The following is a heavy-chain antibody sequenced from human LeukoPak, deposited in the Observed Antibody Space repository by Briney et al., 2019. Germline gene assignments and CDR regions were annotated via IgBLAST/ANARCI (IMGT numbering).Heavy chain of an antibody. D-gene: IGHD2-2*01. V-gene: IGHV4-34*01. Sequence: SETLSLTCAVYGGSFSGYYWSWIRHPPRKGLEWIGEIKHSESTNYHPSLKGPVTISVDTSKNQFSLKLRSVTAADTAVYYCASSVPVYQRGLPRGNGGQGTLVTVSS. J-gene: IGHJ4*02. CDR2: IKHSEST. CDR3: ASSVPVYQRGLPRGN. CDR1: GGSFSGYY.